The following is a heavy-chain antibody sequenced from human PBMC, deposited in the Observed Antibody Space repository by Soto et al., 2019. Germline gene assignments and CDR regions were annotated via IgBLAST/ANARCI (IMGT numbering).Heavy chain of an antibody. Sequence: QVQLVQSGAEVKKPGASVKVSCKASRYPFTRSGISWVRPAPGQGLEWMGWISAYNGNTNYAQKLQGRVTMTTDTSTSTAYMELRSLRSDDTAVYYCARLFRITTRYYFDYWGQGTLVTVSS. D-gene: IGHD3-22*01. CDR1: RYPFTRSG. CDR3: ARLFRITTRYYFDY. V-gene: IGHV1-18*01. CDR2: ISAYNGNT. J-gene: IGHJ4*02.